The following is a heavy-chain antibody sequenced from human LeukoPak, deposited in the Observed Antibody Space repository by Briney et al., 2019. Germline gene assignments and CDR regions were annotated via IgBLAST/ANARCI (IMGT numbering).Heavy chain of an antibody. CDR1: GYSFTSYW. Sequence: HGESLKISCKGSGYSFTSYWIGWVRQMPGKGLEWMGIIYPGDSDTRYSPSFQGQVTISADKSISTAYLQWSSLKASDTAMYYCARPLIGYSSGWYVDDYWDQGTLVTVSS. J-gene: IGHJ4*02. V-gene: IGHV5-51*01. CDR2: IYPGDSDT. D-gene: IGHD6-19*01. CDR3: ARPLIGYSSGWYVDDY.